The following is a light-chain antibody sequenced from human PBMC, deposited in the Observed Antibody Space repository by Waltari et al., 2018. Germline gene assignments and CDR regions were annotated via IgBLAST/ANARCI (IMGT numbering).Light chain of an antibody. J-gene: IGLJ2*01. V-gene: IGLV2-8*01. CDR2: EVN. Sequence: QSALTPPPSASGSPGQSVTISCTGTRSDVGGYNYVSWDQQQPGKAPKVMMYEVNQRPSGVPDRFSGSKSGNTASLTVSGLQAEDEADYYCSSYAGSNNLLFGGGTKLTVL. CDR1: RSDVGGYNY. CDR3: SSYAGSNNLL.